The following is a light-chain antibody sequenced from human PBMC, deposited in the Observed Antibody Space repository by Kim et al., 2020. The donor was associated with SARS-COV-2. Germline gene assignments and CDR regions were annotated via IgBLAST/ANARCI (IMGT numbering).Light chain of an antibody. V-gene: IGLV2-14*04. Sequence: MTTTSAETSSDSGGDNYVSWYQQHPGKAPKLMIYDVNNRPSGVSNRFSGSKSGNTASLTISGLDAEDEDDYYCCSYTSSSTFHWVFGGGTQLTVL. J-gene: IGLJ3*02. CDR2: DVN. CDR1: SSDSGGDNY. CDR3: CSYTSSSTFHWV.